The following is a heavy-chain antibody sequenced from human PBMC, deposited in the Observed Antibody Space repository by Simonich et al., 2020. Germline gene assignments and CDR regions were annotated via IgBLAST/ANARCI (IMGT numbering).Heavy chain of an antibody. CDR2: VNPTSENQ. Sequence: QVQLVQSGAEVKKPGASVKVSCKASGYTFTRYEINWVRQATGQGLEGMGWVNPTSENQDNAQKCQGRVTITRNTSISTAYLELSSLRSEDTAVYYCARSRYCTNGVCYNWFDPWGQGTLVTVSS. CDR1: GYTFTRYE. CDR3: ARSRYCTNGVCYNWFDP. J-gene: IGHJ5*02. D-gene: IGHD2-8*01. V-gene: IGHV1-8*03.